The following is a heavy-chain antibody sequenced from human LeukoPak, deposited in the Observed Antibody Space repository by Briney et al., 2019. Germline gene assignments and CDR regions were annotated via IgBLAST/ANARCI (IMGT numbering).Heavy chain of an antibody. CDR2: ISSSSSYI. V-gene: IGHV3-21*01. J-gene: IGHJ4*02. CDR1: GFTFSSYS. Sequence: GGSLRLTCAASGFTFSSYSMNWVRQAPGKGLEWVSSISSSSSYIYYADSVKGRFTISRDNAKNSLYLQMNSLRAEDTAVYYCARGGKSSSLFDYWGQGTLVTVSS. CDR3: ARGGKSSSLFDY. D-gene: IGHD6-6*01.